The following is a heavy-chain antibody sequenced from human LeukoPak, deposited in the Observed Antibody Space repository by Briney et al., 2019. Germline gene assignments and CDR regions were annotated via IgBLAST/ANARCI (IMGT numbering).Heavy chain of an antibody. CDR2: IYSGGLT. CDR1: GFDVSSKF. V-gene: IGHV3-53*01. D-gene: IGHD6-13*01. Sequence: GGSLRLSCAASGFDVSSKFMTWVRQAPGKGLERVSVIYSGGLTFYADSVQGRFTISRDNSKNTVYLHMNDLKADDTAVYYCAKDEAAAGGGLDHWGQGTLVIVSS. J-gene: IGHJ4*02. CDR3: AKDEAAAGGGLDH.